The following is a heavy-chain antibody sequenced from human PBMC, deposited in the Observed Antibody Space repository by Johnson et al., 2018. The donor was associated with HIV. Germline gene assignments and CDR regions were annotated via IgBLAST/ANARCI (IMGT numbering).Heavy chain of an antibody. CDR1: GFTFTDAW. D-gene: IGHD1-26*01. CDR3: TTDVEWELLHDAFDI. J-gene: IGHJ3*02. Sequence: VQLVESGGGLVKPGGSVRLSCAVSGFTFTDAWMSWVRQAPGKGLEWVGRIKRKTDGGTTDYAAPVKGRFSISRDDSKNTLYLQMNSLKTEDTAVYYGTTDVEWELLHDAFDIWGQGTMVTVSS. V-gene: IGHV3-15*01. CDR2: IKRKTDGGTT.